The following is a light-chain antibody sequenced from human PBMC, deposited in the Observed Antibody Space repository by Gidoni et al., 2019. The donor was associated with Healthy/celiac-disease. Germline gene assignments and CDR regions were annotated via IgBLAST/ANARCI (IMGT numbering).Light chain of an antibody. CDR3: QQYNNWPRGT. V-gene: IGKV3-15*01. Sequence: EIVMTQSPAPLSVSPGERATLSCRASQSVSSNLAWYQQKPGEAPRLLIYGASTRATAIPARFSGSGSGTEFTLTISSLQSEDFAVYYCQQYNNWPRGTFGQGTRLEIK. J-gene: IGKJ5*01. CDR2: GAS. CDR1: QSVSSN.